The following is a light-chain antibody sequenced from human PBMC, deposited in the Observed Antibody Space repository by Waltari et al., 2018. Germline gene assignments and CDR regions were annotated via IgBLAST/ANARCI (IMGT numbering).Light chain of an antibody. Sequence: EIVLTQSPANLSLSPGERATLSCRASQDIDDLLTWFQQRPGQVPRLLIYGASHRAADIPARFSGSGSGKDFILTISSLEPEDFAVYYCQQRINWPLTFGGGTTVDIK. J-gene: IGKJ4*01. V-gene: IGKV3D-11*01. CDR1: QDIDDL. CDR2: GAS. CDR3: QQRINWPLT.